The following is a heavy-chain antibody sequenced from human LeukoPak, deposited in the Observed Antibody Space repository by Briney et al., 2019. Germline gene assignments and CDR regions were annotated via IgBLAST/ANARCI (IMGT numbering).Heavy chain of an antibody. Sequence: SETLSLTCTVSGGSISSYYWSWIRQPPGKGLEWIGYIYYSGSTNYNPSLKSRVTISVDTSKNQFSLKLSSVTAADTAVYYCAREQGDTYYYDSSGYGALDIWGQGTMVTVSS. D-gene: IGHD3-22*01. V-gene: IGHV4-59*01. J-gene: IGHJ3*02. CDR1: GGSISSYY. CDR2: IYYSGST. CDR3: AREQGDTYYYDSSGYGALDI.